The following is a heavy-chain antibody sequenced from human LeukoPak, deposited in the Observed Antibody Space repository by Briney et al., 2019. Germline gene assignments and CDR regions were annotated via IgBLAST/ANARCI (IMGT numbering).Heavy chain of an antibody. CDR2: ISAYNGNT. CDR1: GYTFTSYG. J-gene: IGHJ6*03. CDR3: ARVGGPLRWPYYYYYYMDV. V-gene: IGHV1-18*01. Sequence: ASVKVSCKASGYTFTSYGISWVRQAPGQGLEWMGWISAYNGNTNYAQKLQGRVTMTTDTSTSTAYMELRSLRSDDTAVYYCARVGGPLRWPYYYYYYMDVWGKGTTVTISS. D-gene: IGHD4-23*01.